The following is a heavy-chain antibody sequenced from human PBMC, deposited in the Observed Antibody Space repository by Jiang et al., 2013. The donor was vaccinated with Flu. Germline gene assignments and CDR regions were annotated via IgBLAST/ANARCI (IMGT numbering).Heavy chain of an antibody. CDR1: GFSVDTSGVA. J-gene: IGHJ2*01. D-gene: IGHD1-1*01. CDR3: AYSTGDGYSDL. CDR2: IYWDDEK. V-gene: IGHV2-5*02. Sequence: KPTQTLTLTCSLSGFSVDTSGVAVGWIRQPPEQALEWLALIYWDDEKRYRPSLKSRVTITKDTSKNQVVLRMTNMDPVDTATYYCAYSTGDGYSDLWGRGTFVTVSS.